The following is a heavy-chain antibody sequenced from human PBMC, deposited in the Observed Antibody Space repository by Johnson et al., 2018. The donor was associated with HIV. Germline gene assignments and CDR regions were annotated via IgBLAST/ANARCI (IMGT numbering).Heavy chain of an antibody. CDR2: IQYDGDTK. V-gene: IGHV3-30*18. J-gene: IGHJ3*02. CDR3: EKDIGDGYNRWGAFDI. D-gene: IGHD5-24*01. CDR1: GFTFSSYG. Sequence: QVQVLESGGGVVQPGRSLRLSCAASGFTFSSYGMHWVRQAPGKGLEWVAFIQYDGDTKDYASSVKGLFTISRDNSKNTMYLQMNRLRAEDTAVYYCEKDIGDGYNRWGAFDIWGQGTMVTVSA.